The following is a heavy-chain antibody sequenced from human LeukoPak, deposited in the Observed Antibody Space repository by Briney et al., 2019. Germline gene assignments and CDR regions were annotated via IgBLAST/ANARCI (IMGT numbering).Heavy chain of an antibody. CDR1: GGSISSSSYY. CDR2: IYHSGST. CDR3: ARHLNRYYLFHFDY. V-gene: IGHV4-39*01. J-gene: IGHJ4*02. D-gene: IGHD3-22*01. Sequence: PSETLSLTCTVSGGSISSSSYYWGWIRQPPGKGLEWIGSIYHSGSTYYNPSLKSRVTISVDTSKNQFSLKLSSVTAADTAVYYCARHLNRYYLFHFDYWGQGTLVTVSS.